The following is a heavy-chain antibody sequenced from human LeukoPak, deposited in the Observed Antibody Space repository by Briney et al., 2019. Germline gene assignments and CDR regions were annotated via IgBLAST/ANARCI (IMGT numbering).Heavy chain of an antibody. J-gene: IGHJ4*02. D-gene: IGHD3-22*01. CDR3: ARDSRYYYDSSGYYYCYY. CDR2: IIPIFGTA. CDR1: GGTFSSYA. Sequence: ASVKVSCKASGGTFSSYAISWVRQAPGQGLEWIGGIIPIFGTANYAQKFQGRVTITADESTSTAYMELSSLRSEDTAVYYCARDSRYYYDSSGYYYCYYWGQGTLVTVSS. V-gene: IGHV1-69*01.